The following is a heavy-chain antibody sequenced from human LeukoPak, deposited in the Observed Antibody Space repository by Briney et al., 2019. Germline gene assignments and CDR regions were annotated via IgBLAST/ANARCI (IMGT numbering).Heavy chain of an antibody. CDR3: ATPREDNWNDLEAY. D-gene: IGHD1-20*01. Sequence: ASVKVSCKSSGGTFSSYAISWVRQAPGQGLEWMGRIIPILGIANYAQKFQGRVTITADKSTSTAYMELSSLRSEDTAVYYCATPREDNWNDLEAYWGQGTLVTVSS. J-gene: IGHJ4*02. CDR1: GGTFSSYA. V-gene: IGHV1-69*04. CDR2: IIPILGIA.